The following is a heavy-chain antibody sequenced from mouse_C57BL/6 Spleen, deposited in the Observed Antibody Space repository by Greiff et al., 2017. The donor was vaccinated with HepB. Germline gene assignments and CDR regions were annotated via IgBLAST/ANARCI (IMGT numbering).Heavy chain of an antibody. V-gene: IGHV1-15*01. CDR2: IDPETGGT. Sequence: VKLLESGAELVRPGASVTLSCKASGYTFTDYEMHWVKQTPVHGLEWIGAIDPETGGTAYNQKFKGKAILTADKSSSTAYMELRSLTSEDSAVYYCTTPDHRGQGTTLSVSS. CDR1: GYTFTDYE. CDR3: TTPDH. J-gene: IGHJ2*01.